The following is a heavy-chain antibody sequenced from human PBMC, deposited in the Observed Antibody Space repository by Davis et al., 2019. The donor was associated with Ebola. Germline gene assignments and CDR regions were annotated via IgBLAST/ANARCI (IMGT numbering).Heavy chain of an antibody. D-gene: IGHD3-16*01. Sequence: GESLKISCAASGFTFSSYGMHWVRQAPGKGLEWVAVIWYDGSNKYYADSVKGRFTISRDNSKNTLYLQMNSLRAEDTAVYYCARDPFEYYYYGMDVWGQGTTVTVSS. CDR2: IWYDGSNK. CDR3: ARDPFEYYYYGMDV. CDR1: GFTFSSYG. V-gene: IGHV3-33*01. J-gene: IGHJ6*02.